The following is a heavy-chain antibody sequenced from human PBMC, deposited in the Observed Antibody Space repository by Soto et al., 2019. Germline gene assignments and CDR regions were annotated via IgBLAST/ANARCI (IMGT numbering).Heavy chain of an antibody. CDR2: IIPIFGTA. V-gene: IGHV1-69*13. D-gene: IGHD5-18*01. J-gene: IGHJ4*02. CDR1: GGTFSSYA. CDR3: AKPLGLLRRAMAQGSDY. Sequence: SVKVSCKASGGTFSSYAISWVRQAPGQGLEWMGGIIPIFGTANYAQKFQGRVTITADESTSTAYMELSSLRSEDTAVYYCAKPLGLLRRAMAQGSDYLGQGTLVTVSS.